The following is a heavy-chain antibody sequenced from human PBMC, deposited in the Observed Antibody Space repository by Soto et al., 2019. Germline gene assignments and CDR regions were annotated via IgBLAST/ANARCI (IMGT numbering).Heavy chain of an antibody. CDR3: ARDGAPVDSSGYPDY. CDR1: GFTFSSYG. D-gene: IGHD3-22*01. V-gene: IGHV3-33*01. CDR2: IWYDGSNK. Sequence: GGSLRLSCAASGFTFSSYGMHWVRQAPGKGLEWVAVIWYDGSNKYYADSVKGRFTISRDNSKNTLYLQMNSLRAEDTAVYYCARDGAPVDSSGYPDYWGQGTLVTVSS. J-gene: IGHJ4*02.